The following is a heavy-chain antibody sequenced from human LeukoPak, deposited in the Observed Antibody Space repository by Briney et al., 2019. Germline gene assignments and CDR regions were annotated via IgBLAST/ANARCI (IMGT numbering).Heavy chain of an antibody. CDR3: ARDPGSGYEEHFDY. D-gene: IGHD5-12*01. Sequence: KPGGSLRLSCAASGFIFSDYYMSWIRQAPGKGLEWVSYISSSGSTMYYTDSVKGRFTISRGNAKDSLYLQMNSLRAEDTAVYYCARDPGSGYEEHFDYWGQGTLATVSS. J-gene: IGHJ4*02. V-gene: IGHV3-11*01. CDR1: GFIFSDYY. CDR2: ISSSGSTM.